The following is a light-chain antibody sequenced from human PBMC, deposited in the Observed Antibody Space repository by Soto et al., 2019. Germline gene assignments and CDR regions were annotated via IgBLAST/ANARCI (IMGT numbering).Light chain of an antibody. J-gene: IGKJ5*01. CDR1: QSVSSSY. Sequence: EIVLTQSPGTLSLSPGERATLSCRASQSVSSSYLAWYQQKPGQAPRLLIYGASSRATGIPDRFSGSGSGTAFTLTSSRLEPEDFAVYYCQQYSSSPITFGQGTRLEIK. CDR3: QQYSSSPIT. V-gene: IGKV3-20*01. CDR2: GAS.